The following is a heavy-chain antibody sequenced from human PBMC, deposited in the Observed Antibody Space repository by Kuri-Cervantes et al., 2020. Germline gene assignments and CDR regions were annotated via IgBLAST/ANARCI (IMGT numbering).Heavy chain of an antibody. Sequence: SETLSLTCAVCGGSFSGYYWSWIRQPPGKGLEWIGEINHSGSTNYNPSLKSRVTISVDTSKNQFSLKLSSVTAADTAVYYCASSIAAAGLVYFDYWGQGTLVTVSS. V-gene: IGHV4-34*01. D-gene: IGHD6-13*01. CDR3: ASSIAAAGLVYFDY. CDR2: INHSGST. CDR1: GGSFSGYY. J-gene: IGHJ4*02.